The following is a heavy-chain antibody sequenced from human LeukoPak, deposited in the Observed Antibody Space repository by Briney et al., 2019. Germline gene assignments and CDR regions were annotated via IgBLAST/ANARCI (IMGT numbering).Heavy chain of an antibody. CDR3: ARVRGSGYYYAYFQH. J-gene: IGHJ1*01. CDR1: GGSISSGDYY. V-gene: IGHV4-30-4*01. Sequence: PSETLSLTCTVTGGSISSGDYYLSWIRQPPGKGLEWIVYIYYSGSTYYNPSLKSRVTISVDTSKNQFSLKLSSVTAADTAVYYCARVRGSGYYYAYFQHWGQGTLVTVSS. CDR2: IYYSGST. D-gene: IGHD3-22*01.